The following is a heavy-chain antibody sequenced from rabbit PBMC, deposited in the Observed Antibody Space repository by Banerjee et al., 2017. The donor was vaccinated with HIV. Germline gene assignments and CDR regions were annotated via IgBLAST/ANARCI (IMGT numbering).Heavy chain of an antibody. CDR3: ARSNDWGLEYFHL. CDR1: GFSFSSSYW. D-gene: IGHD4-1*01. Sequence: QEQLEESGGDLVKPGASLTLTCTASGFSFSSSYWICWVRQAPGKGLEWIACINTSSGNTVYASWAKGRFTISKTSSTTVTLQMTSLTAADTATYFCARSNDWGLEYFHLWGPGTLVTVS. CDR2: INTSSGNT. V-gene: IGHV1S45*01. J-gene: IGHJ4*01.